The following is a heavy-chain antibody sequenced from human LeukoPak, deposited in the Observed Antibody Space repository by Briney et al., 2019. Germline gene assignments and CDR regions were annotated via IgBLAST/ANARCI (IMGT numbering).Heavy chain of an antibody. CDR2: ITNSGRST. J-gene: IGHJ4*02. CDR3: AREASGNYHVFDS. D-gene: IGHD1-26*01. Sequence: PAGPLRLSCEASGCSFSNYFMSWIRQPPGKGLEWISYITNSGRSTNHADAVKGRFTISRDNAKKSVYLDMTDLRVEDTAVYYCAREASGNYHVFDSWGQGTLVTVPS. CDR1: GCSFSNYF. V-gene: IGHV3-11*04.